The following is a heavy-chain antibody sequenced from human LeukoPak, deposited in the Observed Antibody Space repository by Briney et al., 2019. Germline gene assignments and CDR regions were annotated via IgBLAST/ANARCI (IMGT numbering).Heavy chain of an antibody. D-gene: IGHD3-10*01. V-gene: IGHV5-51*01. J-gene: IGHJ5*02. CDR3: ARRDSGGNWFDP. CDR2: IYPGDSDT. CDR1: GYSFTIYW. Sequence: PGGSLRLSCKGSGYSFTIYWIGWVRQMPGKGLEWMGIIYPGDSDTRYSPSFQGQVTISADKSISTAYLQWSSLKASDTAVYYCARRDSGGNWFDPWGQGTLVTVSS.